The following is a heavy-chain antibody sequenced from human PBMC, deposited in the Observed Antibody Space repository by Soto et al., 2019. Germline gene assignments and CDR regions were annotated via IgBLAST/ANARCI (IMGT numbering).Heavy chain of an antibody. D-gene: IGHD6-19*01. CDR1: GGTFSRYA. Sequence: QVQLVQSGAEVKKPGSSVKVSCKASGGTFSRYAISWVRQAPGQGLEWMGGITPMFAAPNYAQKFQGRVTITADEXTXXVHMELRRLRSEDTAVYYCAQTLGSAVAGPGRFDLWGRGTLVIVSS. CDR3: AQTLGSAVAGPGRFDL. CDR2: ITPMFAAP. J-gene: IGHJ2*01. V-gene: IGHV1-69*12.